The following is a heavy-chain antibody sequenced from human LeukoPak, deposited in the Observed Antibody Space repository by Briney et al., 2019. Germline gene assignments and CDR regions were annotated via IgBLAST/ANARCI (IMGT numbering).Heavy chain of an antibody. CDR1: GFTVSSYA. CDR2: ISGSST. D-gene: IGHD1-26*01. CDR3: ALNHGSYYVGRCFDP. Sequence: GGSLRLSCAVSGFTVSSYAMRWVRQAPGKGLEWVSCISGSSTYYADSVNGRFTIYRDTSKNTLYLQMSSLRAEDTAVYSCALNHGSYYVGRCFDPWGQGTLVTVSS. V-gene: IGHV3-23*01. J-gene: IGHJ5*02.